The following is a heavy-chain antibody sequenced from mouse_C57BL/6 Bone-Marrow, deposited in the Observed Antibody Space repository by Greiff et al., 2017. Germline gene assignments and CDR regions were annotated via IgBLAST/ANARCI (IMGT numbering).Heavy chain of an antibody. J-gene: IGHJ4*01. CDR3: ARDEGAMDY. CDR1: GFTFSDFY. CDR2: SRNKANDYTT. V-gene: IGHV7-1*01. Sequence: EVKVVESGGGLVQSGRSLRLSCATSGFTFSDFYMEWVRQAPGKGLEWIAASRNKANDYTTEYSASVKGRFIVSRDTSQSILYLQMNALRAEDTAIYYCARDEGAMDYWGQGTSVTVSS.